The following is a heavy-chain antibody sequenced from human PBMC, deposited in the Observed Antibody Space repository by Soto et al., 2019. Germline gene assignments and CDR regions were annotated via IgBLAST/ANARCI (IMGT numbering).Heavy chain of an antibody. V-gene: IGHV3-23*01. CDR2: ISGSGGST. J-gene: IGHJ6*02. Sequence: EVQLLESGGGLVQPGGSLRLSCAASGFTFSGYAMSWVRQAPGKGLEWVSAISGSGGSTYYADSVKGRFTISRDNSKNTLYLQMNSLSAEDTAVYYCAKNVWGITIFGGMDVWGQGTTVTVSS. D-gene: IGHD3-9*01. CDR1: GFTFSGYA. CDR3: AKNVWGITIFGGMDV.